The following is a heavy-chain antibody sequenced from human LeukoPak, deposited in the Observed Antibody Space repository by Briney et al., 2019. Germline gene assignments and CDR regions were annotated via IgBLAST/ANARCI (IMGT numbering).Heavy chain of an antibody. J-gene: IGHJ6*02. Sequence: GGSLRLSCAASGFTFSSYWMNWVRQAPGKGLEWVSSISSSSSYIYYADSVKGRFTISRDNAKNSLYLQMNSLRAEDTAVYYCARGDSSSTNYGMDVWGQGTTVTVSS. D-gene: IGHD2-2*01. CDR3: ARGDSSSTNYGMDV. CDR1: GFTFSSYW. CDR2: ISSSSSYI. V-gene: IGHV3-21*01.